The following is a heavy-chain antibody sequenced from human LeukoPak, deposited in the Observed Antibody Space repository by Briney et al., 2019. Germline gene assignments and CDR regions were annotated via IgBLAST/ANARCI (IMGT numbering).Heavy chain of an antibody. D-gene: IGHD3-3*01. CDR3: ARDARILEWPDGLYFDY. CDR1: GFTFSDYY. CDR2: ISSSGSTI. J-gene: IGHJ4*02. Sequence: PGGSLRLSCAASGFTFSDYYMSWIRQAPGKGLEWVSYISSSGSTIYYADSVKGRFTISRDNAKNSLYLQMNNLRADDTAVYYCARDARILEWPDGLYFDYWGQGTLVTVSS. V-gene: IGHV3-11*04.